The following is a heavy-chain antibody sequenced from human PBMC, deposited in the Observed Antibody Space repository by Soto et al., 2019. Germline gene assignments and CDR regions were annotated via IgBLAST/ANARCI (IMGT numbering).Heavy chain of an antibody. D-gene: IGHD3-22*01. J-gene: IGHJ4*02. CDR1: GFTFSSYW. CDR2: IKQDGGEK. CDR3: ARGGYYYDSSGYYYTDC. Sequence: GSLRLSCAASGFTFSSYWMSWVRQAPVRGLEWVSNIKQDGGEKYYVDSVKGRFTISRDNAKNSLYLQMNSLRAEDTAVYYCARGGYYYDSSGYYYTDCWGQGTLVTVSS. V-gene: IGHV3-7*03.